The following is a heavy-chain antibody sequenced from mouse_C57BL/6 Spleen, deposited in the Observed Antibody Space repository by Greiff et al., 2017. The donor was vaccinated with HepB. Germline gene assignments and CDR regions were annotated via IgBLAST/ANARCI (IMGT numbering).Heavy chain of an antibody. CDR2: IDPNSGGT. V-gene: IGHV1-72*01. D-gene: IGHD1-1*01. CDR3: AKDSYYGGSYGDFDG. J-gene: IGHJ1*03. CDR1: GYTFTSYW. Sequence: QVQLQQPGAELVKPGASVKLSCKASGYTFTSYWMHWVKQRPGRGLEWIGRIDPNSGGTKYNEKFKSKATLTVDKPTSTAYMQLSSLTSEDTAVGYCAKDSYYGGSYGDFDGWGTGTTVTVSS.